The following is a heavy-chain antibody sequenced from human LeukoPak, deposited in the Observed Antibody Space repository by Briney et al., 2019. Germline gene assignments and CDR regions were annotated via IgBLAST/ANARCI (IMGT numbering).Heavy chain of an antibody. CDR3: ARGLSGWIFGVVPDYPHPAARAWYMDV. J-gene: IGHJ6*03. Sequence: SETLSLTCTVSGGSISSYYWSWIRQPPGKGLEWIGYIYYSGSTNYNPSLKSRVTISVDTSKNQFSLKLSSVTAADTAVYYCARGLSGWIFGVVPDYPHPAARAWYMDVWGKGTTVTVSS. CDR2: IYYSGST. CDR1: GGSISSYY. V-gene: IGHV4-59*01. D-gene: IGHD3-3*01.